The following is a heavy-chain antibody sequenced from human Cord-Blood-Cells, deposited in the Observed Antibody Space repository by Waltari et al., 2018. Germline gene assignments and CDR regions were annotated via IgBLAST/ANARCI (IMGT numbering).Heavy chain of an antibody. V-gene: IGHV1-2*02. CDR3: ARAEH. CDR2: INPNSGGT. J-gene: IGHJ4*02. CDR1: GYTSTGYY. Sequence: QPLPPGAEVKKPWTSETASCRASGYTSTGYYLHWVRQAPGQGLEWMGWINPNSGGTNYAQKFQGRVTMTRDTSISTAYMELSRLRSDDTAVYYCARAEHWGQGTLVTVSS. D-gene: IGHD1-1*01.